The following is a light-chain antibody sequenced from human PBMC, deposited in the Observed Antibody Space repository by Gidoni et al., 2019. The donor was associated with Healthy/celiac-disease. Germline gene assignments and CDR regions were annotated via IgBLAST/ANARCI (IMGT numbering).Light chain of an antibody. CDR1: QSGLYSSTNKNY. CDR2: WAS. V-gene: IGKV4-1*01. CDR3: QQYDSTPRT. Sequence: DIVMTQSPDSLAVSLGERATIHCKSSQSGLYSSTNKNYLAWYQQKPGQPPKLLIYWASSRASGVPDRFSGSGSGTDFTLTISRLQAEDFAVYYCQQYDSTPRTFGGGTKVEIK. J-gene: IGKJ4*02.